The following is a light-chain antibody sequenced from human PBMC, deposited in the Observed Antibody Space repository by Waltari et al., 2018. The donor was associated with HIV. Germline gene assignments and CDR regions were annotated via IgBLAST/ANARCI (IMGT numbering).Light chain of an antibody. V-gene: IGKV4-1*01. CDR2: WAS. J-gene: IGKJ1*01. Sequence: DIVMTHSPASLSVYLGERATITSTSNQSLLLNFINKTNLTWYQQKPGQSPKLLLYWASTRESGVPDRFSGSGSGTDFNLTISSLQAEDVATYYCQQCYSTPWTFGRGTKVEI. CDR1: QSLLLNFINKTN. CDR3: QQCYSTPWT.